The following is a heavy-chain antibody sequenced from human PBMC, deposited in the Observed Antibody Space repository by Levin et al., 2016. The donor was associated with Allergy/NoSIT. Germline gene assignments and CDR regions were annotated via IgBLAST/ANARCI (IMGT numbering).Heavy chain of an antibody. Sequence: GGSLRLSCAASGFNFTSYAMSWVRQTPGKGLEWVATTVGVDTDTYHADSVWGRFIVSRDNSKNTLYLEMTSLRAEDTAVYYCAKAPVSACIGVRCYPFDHWGRGTLVTVSS. CDR1: GFNFTSYA. J-gene: IGHJ4*02. D-gene: IGHD2-15*01. CDR3: AKAPVSACIGVRCYPFDH. V-gene: IGHV3-23*01. CDR2: TVGVDTDT.